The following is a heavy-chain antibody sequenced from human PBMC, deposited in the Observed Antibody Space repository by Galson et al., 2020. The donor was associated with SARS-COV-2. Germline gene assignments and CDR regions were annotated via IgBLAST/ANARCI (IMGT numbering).Heavy chain of an antibody. J-gene: IGHJ4*02. V-gene: IGHV3-9*01. CDR2: ISWNSGSI. Sequence: TGGSLRLSCAASGFTFDDYAMHWVRQAPGKGLEWVSGISWNSGSIGYADSVKGRFTISRDNAKNSLYLQMNSLRAEDTALYYCAKDMVRGDHWPNENYYFDYWGQGTLVTVSS. D-gene: IGHD3-10*01. CDR3: AKDMVRGDHWPNENYYFDY. CDR1: GFTFDDYA.